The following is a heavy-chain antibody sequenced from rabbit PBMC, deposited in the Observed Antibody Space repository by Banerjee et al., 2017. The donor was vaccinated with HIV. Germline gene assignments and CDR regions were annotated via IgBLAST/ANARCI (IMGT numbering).Heavy chain of an antibody. CDR2: IWTGSGTI. J-gene: IGHJ4*01. CDR3: AKGSRYDTDGLAAYVYALNL. CDR1: GFDSSSYG. V-gene: IGHV1S40*01. D-gene: IGHD6-1*01. Sequence: QSLEESGGDLVKPGASLTLTCTASGFDSSSYGFSWVHQAPGKGPEWIACIWTGSGTIYYASWAKGRFTISKTSSTTVTLQMTSLTAADTATYFCAKGSRYDTDGLAAYVYALNLWGQGTLVTVS.